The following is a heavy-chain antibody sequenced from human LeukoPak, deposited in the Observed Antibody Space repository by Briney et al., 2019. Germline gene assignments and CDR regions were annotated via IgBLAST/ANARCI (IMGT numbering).Heavy chain of an antibody. CDR1: GFTFSSYS. D-gene: IGHD1-7*01. Sequence: GGSLRLSCAASGFTFSSYSMNWFRQAPGKGLEWVSSISSSSSYIYYADSVKGRFTISRDNAKNSLFLQMNSLRAEDTAVYYCARDQGWNYQWGDVWGKGTTVTVS. J-gene: IGHJ6*03. CDR2: ISSSSSYI. V-gene: IGHV3-21*01. CDR3: ARDQGWNYQWGDV.